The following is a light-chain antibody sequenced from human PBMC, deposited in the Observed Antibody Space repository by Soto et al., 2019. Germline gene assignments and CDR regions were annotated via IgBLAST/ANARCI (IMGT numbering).Light chain of an antibody. CDR2: DVS. Sequence: QSVLTQPASVSGSPGQSITISCTGTSSDVGGYNYVSWYQQHPGKAPKLMIYDVSNRPSGVSNRFSGSKSGNTASLTISGLQAEDEADYYYSSYTSSTLGVFGTGTKLTVL. J-gene: IGLJ1*01. V-gene: IGLV2-14*01. CDR3: SSYTSSTLGV. CDR1: SSDVGGYNY.